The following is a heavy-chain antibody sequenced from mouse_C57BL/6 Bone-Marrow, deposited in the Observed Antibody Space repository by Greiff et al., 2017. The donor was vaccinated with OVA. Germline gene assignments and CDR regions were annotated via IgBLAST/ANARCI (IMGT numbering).Heavy chain of an antibody. Sequence: EVQLQESVAELVRPGASVKLSCTASGFNIKNTYMHWVKQRPEQGLEWIGRIDPANGNTKYAPKFQGKATITADTSSNTAYLQLSSLTSEDTAIYYCASPVVAKDWYFDVWGTGTTVTVSS. CDR2: IDPANGNT. D-gene: IGHD1-1*01. J-gene: IGHJ1*03. CDR1: GFNIKNTY. CDR3: ASPVVAKDWYFDV. V-gene: IGHV14-3*01.